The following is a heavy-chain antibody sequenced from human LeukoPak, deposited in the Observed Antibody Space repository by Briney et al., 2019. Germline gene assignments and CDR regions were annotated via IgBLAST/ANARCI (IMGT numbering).Heavy chain of an antibody. V-gene: IGHV4-39*01. CDR3: ARLSIGSYYDFCSGYYIERYYFDY. CDR1: GGSISSSSYY. CDR2: IYYSGST. D-gene: IGHD3-3*01. J-gene: IGHJ4*02. Sequence: PSETLSLTCTVSGGSISSSSYYWGWIRQPPGKGLEWIGSIYYSGSTYYNPSLKSRVTISVDTSKNQFSLKLSSVTAADMAVYYCARLSIGSYYDFCSGYYIERYYFDYWGQGTLVTVSS.